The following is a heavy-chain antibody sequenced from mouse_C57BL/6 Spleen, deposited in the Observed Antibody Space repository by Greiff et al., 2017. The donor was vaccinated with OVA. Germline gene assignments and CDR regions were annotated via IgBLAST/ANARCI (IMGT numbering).Heavy chain of an antibody. J-gene: IGHJ3*01. CDR3: ASYDYDVAY. CDR1: GYTFTDYY. V-gene: IGHV1-26*01. Sequence: EVQRVESGPELVKPGASVKISCKASGYTFTDYYMNWVKQSHGKSLEWIGDINPNNGGTSYNQKFKGKATLTVDKSSSTAYMELRSLTSEDSAVYYCASYDYDVAYWGQGTLVTVSA. D-gene: IGHD2-4*01. CDR2: INPNNGGT.